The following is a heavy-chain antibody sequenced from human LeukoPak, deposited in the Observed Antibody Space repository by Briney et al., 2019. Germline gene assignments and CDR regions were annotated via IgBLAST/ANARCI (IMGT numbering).Heavy chain of an antibody. D-gene: IGHD3-22*01. J-gene: IGHJ3*02. V-gene: IGHV4-59*01. Sequence: PSETLSLTCAVSGGSISTYYWSWIRQPQGKGLEWTGYIHYSGSTNYNPSLKSRVTILVDTSTIQFSLRLSSVTAAGTAVYYCARGGLDSNGFWTAFDIWGQGTMVTVSS. CDR2: IHYSGST. CDR3: ARGGLDSNGFWTAFDI. CDR1: GGSISTYY.